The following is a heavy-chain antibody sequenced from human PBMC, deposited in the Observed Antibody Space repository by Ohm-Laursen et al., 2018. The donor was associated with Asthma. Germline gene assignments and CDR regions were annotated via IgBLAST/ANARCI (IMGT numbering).Heavy chain of an antibody. V-gene: IGHV4-31*03. CDR3: AQYSGSPSSIQH. J-gene: IGHJ1*01. CDR2: IYYSGST. D-gene: IGHD3-22*01. Sequence: SDTLSLTCSVSGGSISSGGYPWSWIRQHPGKGLEWIGYIYYSGSTYYNPSLKSRVTISVDTSKNQFSLKLSSVTATDTAVYYCAQYSGSPSSIQHWGQGTLVTVSS. CDR1: GGSISSGGYP.